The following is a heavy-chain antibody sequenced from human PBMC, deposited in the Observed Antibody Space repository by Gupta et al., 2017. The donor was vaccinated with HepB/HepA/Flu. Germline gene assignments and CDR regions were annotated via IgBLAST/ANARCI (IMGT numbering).Heavy chain of an antibody. V-gene: IGHV4-39*01. CDR1: GGSISSSSYY. J-gene: IGHJ4*02. Sequence: QLQLKESGPGLVQPSETLSLACNVSGGSISSSSYYWVWIRQPAGKGLAWIGSIHYSGTTYYNPSLQSRVTISVDTSKKQFSLKVSSVTAADTAVYYCARLDSNYMVAIDYWGQGPLVTVSS. CDR2: IHYSGTT. CDR3: ARLDSNYMVAIDY. D-gene: IGHD4-11*01.